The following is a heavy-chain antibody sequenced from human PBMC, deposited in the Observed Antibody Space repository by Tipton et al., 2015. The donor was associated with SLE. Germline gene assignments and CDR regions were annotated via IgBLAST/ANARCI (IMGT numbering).Heavy chain of an antibody. CDR3: VRINSGASRLFDY. CDR2: LYHNGNT. CDR1: CGSFSSFNQY. Sequence: TLSLTCTVSCGSFSSFNQYWGWIRQPPGKGLEYMESLYHNGNTYYNPSLKRRLTISVDTSKNHFSLKLNSVTAADTAVYYCVRINSGASRLFDYWGQGMLVAVSS. J-gene: IGHJ4*02. D-gene: IGHD1-26*01. V-gene: IGHV4-39*02.